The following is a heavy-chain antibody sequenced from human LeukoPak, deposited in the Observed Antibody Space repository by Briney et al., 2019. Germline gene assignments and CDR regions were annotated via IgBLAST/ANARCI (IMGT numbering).Heavy chain of an antibody. D-gene: IGHD1-26*01. J-gene: IGHJ2*01. V-gene: IGHV4-39*07. CDR3: AGPAGTYWYFDL. Sequence: SETLSLTCTVSGGSISSDHYYWGWIRQPPGKGLEWIGSIYYSGNSYYNPSLKSRVTMSVDTSKNQFSLKVSSVTAAGTAVYYCAGPAGTYWYFDLWGRATLVTVSS. CDR2: IYYSGNS. CDR1: GGSISSDHYY.